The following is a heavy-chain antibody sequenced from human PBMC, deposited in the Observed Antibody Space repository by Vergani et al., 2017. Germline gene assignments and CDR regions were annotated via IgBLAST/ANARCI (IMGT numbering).Heavy chain of an antibody. CDR3: WDTNYANSWDF. CDR1: GLDLGKAG. V-gene: IGHV3-15*05. J-gene: IGHJ4*02. Sequence: EVRLVESGGGLVRLGGSWRLSCQVPGLDLGKAGRNWVGKSPGKGLEYIGLSKPKTEGGTTHYNAAMKGRVTISRDDSKSVLFLEMTNLAPEDTAVYYCWDTNYANSWDFWGQGSLVTVSS. CDR2: SKPKTEGGTT. D-gene: IGHD2-8*01.